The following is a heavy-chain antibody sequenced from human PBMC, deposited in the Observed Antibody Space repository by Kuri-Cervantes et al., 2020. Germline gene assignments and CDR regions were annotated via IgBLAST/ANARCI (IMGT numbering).Heavy chain of an antibody. V-gene: IGHV4-39*07. CDR2: IYYSGST. Sequence: SETLSLTCTVSGGSISSSSYYWGWIRQPPGKGLEWIGSIYYSGSTNYNPSLKSRVTISVDTSKNQFSLKLTSVTAADTAVYYCARSGSRVTATHSLGYWGQGTLVTVSS. D-gene: IGHD2-21*02. CDR1: GGSISSSSYY. J-gene: IGHJ4*02. CDR3: ARSGSRVTATHSLGY.